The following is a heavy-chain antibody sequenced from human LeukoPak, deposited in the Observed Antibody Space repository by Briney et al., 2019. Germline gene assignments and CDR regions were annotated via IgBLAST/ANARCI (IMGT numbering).Heavy chain of an antibody. D-gene: IGHD2-15*01. CDR2: ISGGGGST. J-gene: IGHJ1*01. CDR1: GFTFSSYA. CDR3: AKDVYKCRSGSCYSSVDEYFRY. V-gene: IGHV3-23*01. Sequence: PGGSLRLSCAASGFTFSSYAMNWVRQAPGKGLEWVSAISGGGGSTYYADSVKGRFTISRDNSQNTLYLQMNSLRAEDTAVYYWAKDVYKCRSGSCYSSVDEYFRYWGQGTLVTVSS.